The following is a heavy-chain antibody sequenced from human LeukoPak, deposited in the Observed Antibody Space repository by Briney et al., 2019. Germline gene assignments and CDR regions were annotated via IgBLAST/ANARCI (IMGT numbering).Heavy chain of an antibody. CDR1: GFTFSSYW. V-gene: IGHV3-74*03. Sequence: GGSLRLSCAASGFTFSSYWMHWVRQAPGEGLVWVSRINSDGSTTTYADSVKGRFTISRDNAKNTLYLQMNSLRVEDTAVYYCTRDLPLLEWLPTPFDYWGQGTLVTVSS. CDR2: INSDGSTT. J-gene: IGHJ4*02. D-gene: IGHD3-3*01. CDR3: TRDLPLLEWLPTPFDY.